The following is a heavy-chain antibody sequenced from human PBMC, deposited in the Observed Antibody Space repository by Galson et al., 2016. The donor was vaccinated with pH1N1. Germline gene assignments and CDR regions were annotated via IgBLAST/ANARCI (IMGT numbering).Heavy chain of an antibody. D-gene: IGHD3-10*01. V-gene: IGHV4-59*02. CDR3: ASLLWFGELGGYFQH. Sequence: ETLSLTCTVSGGSVSSHDWSWIRQPPGKGLEWIGCIYYSGSTNYNPSVKSRVTISVDTSKNQFSLKLSSVTAADTAVYYCASLLWFGELGGYFQHWGQGTLVTVSS. CDR1: GGSVSSHD. J-gene: IGHJ1*01. CDR2: IYYSGST.